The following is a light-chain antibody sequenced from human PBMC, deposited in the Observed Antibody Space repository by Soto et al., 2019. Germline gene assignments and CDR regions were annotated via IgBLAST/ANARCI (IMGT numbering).Light chain of an antibody. J-gene: IGKJ1*01. CDR3: QQYETFSGT. Sequence: DIQMTQSPSSLSASVGDRVTITCRASQSISGWLAWYQQKPGEAPKLLIYDASALPRGVPSRFSGSGSGTKFTLTIASLQPDDFATYYCQQYETFSGTFGPGTKVEI. CDR2: DAS. CDR1: QSISGW. V-gene: IGKV1-5*01.